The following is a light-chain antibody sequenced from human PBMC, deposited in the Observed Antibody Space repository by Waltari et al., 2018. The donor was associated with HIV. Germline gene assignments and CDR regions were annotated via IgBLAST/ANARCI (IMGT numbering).Light chain of an antibody. CDR3: QLYDNLPLFT. CDR2: GAS. CDR1: QSVSSNY. J-gene: IGKJ2*01. Sequence: EVLLTQSPGTLSLSPGESATLSCRASQSVSSNYLVWYQHKYGQAPRLLIYGASTRATGTPDRFSGSGSGTDFTLTISSLEPEDFAVYYCQLYDNLPLFTFGQGTKLEIK. V-gene: IGKV3-20*01.